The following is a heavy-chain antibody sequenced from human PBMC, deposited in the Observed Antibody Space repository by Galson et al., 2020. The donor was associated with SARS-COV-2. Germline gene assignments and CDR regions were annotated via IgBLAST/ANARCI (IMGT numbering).Heavy chain of an antibody. CDR3: ARGTCDITMIVVVMASVACYCDR. CDR1: GGSFSDYY. CDR2: ITHSGST. V-gene: IGHV4-34*01. J-gene: IGHJ4*03. D-gene: IGHD3-22*01. Sequence: SQASETLSLTCAVYGGSFSDYYWSWIRQSPGRGLEWIGEITHSGSTSYNPSLKSRVTISVDTSKNQFSLKMRSVTAADTAVYYCARGTCDITMIVVVMASVACYCDRWGQGALGTVSS.